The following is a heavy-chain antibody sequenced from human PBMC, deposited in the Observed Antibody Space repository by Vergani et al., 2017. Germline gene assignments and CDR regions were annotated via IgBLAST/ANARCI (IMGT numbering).Heavy chain of an antibody. D-gene: IGHD6-19*01. CDR1: GYSFTSYW. CDR3: ARGAVAASYYYGMDV. J-gene: IGHJ6*02. Sequence: EVQLVQSGAEVKKPGESLKISCKGSGYSFTSYWIGWVRQMPGKGLEWMGIIYPGDSDTRYSPSFQGQVTISADKSISTAYLQWSSLKASDTAMDYCARGAVAASYYYGMDVWGQGTTVTVSS. CDR2: IYPGDSDT. V-gene: IGHV5-51*01.